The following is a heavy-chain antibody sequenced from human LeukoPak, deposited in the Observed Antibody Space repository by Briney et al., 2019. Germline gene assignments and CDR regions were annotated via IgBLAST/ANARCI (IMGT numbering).Heavy chain of an antibody. J-gene: IGHJ4*02. CDR1: GFTFSSCS. V-gene: IGHV3-48*04. D-gene: IGHD2-2*02. Sequence: GGSPRLSCAASGFTFSSCSMNWVRQAPGKGLEWVSYISSSSSTIYYADSVKGRFTISRDNAKNSLYLQMNSLRAEDTAVYYCARGGAIDTLDYWGQGTLVTVSS. CDR2: ISSSSSTI. CDR3: ARGGAIDTLDY.